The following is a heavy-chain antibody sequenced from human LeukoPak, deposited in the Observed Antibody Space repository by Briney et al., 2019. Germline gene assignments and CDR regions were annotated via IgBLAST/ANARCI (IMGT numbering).Heavy chain of an antibody. J-gene: IGHJ6*02. CDR3: ARELLGYYYYGMDV. CDR2: IYSGGST. D-gene: IGHD2-15*01. CDR1: GFTFSSYA. V-gene: IGHV3-53*01. Sequence: GGSLRLSCAASGFTFSSYAMSWVRQAPGKGLEWVSVIYSGGSTYYADSVKGRFTISRDNFKNTLYLQMNSLRAEDTAVYYCARELLGYYYYGMDVWGQGTTVTVSS.